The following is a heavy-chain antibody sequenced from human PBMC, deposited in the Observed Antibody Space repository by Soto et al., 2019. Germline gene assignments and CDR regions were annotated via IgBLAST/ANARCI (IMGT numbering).Heavy chain of an antibody. CDR2: ISYDGSNK. Sequence: GGSLRLSCAASGFTFSSYAMHWVRQAPGKGLEWVAVISYDGSNKYYADSVKGRFTISRDNSKNTLYLQMNSLRAEDTAVYYCARAPGTVVPAALPFDPWGQGTLVTVSS. J-gene: IGHJ5*02. D-gene: IGHD2-2*01. CDR3: ARAPGTVVPAALPFDP. V-gene: IGHV3-30-3*01. CDR1: GFTFSSYA.